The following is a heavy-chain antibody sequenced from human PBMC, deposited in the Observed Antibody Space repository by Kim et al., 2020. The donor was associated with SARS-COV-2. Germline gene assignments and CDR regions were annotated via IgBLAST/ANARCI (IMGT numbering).Heavy chain of an antibody. CDR2: INPNSGGT. CDR1: GYTFTGYY. CDR3: ARVPHMTTVTTGDYGMDV. V-gene: IGHV1-2*06. J-gene: IGHJ6*02. D-gene: IGHD4-4*01. Sequence: ASVKVSCKASGYTFTGYYMHWVRQAPGQGLEWMGRINPNSGGTNYAQKFQGRVTMTRDTSISTAYMELSRLRSDDTAVYYCARVPHMTTVTTGDYGMDVWGQGTTVTVSS.